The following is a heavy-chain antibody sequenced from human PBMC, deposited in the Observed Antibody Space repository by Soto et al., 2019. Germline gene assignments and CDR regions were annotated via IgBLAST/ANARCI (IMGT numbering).Heavy chain of an antibody. CDR2: IYYSGST. CDR1: GGSISSSSYY. CDR3: ARHIIVARAFDI. J-gene: IGHJ3*02. D-gene: IGHD3-22*01. Sequence: SETLSLTCTVSGGSISSSSYYWGWIRQPPGKGLEWIGSIYYSGSTYYNPSLKSRVTISVDTSMNQFSLKLSSVTAADTAVYYCARHIIVARAFDIWGQGTMVTVSS. V-gene: IGHV4-39*01.